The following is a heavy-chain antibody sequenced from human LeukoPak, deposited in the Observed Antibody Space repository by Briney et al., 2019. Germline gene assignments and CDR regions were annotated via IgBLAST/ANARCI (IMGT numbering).Heavy chain of an antibody. V-gene: IGHV3-23*01. D-gene: IGHD3-22*01. J-gene: IGHJ4*02. CDR3: AKNYYDSSGLFDY. CDR2: VSGNGGST. CDR1: GFTFSSYT. Sequence: GGSLRLSCAASGFTFSSYTMSWVRQAPGKGLEWVSGVSGNGGSTHYADSVKGRFTISRDNSKNTLYLQMNSLRAEDTAVYYCAKNYYDSSGLFDYWGQGTLVIVSS.